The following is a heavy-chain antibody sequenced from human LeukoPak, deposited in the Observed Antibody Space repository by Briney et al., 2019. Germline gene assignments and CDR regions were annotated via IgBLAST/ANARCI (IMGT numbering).Heavy chain of an antibody. V-gene: IGHV3-74*01. Sequence: PGGSLRLSCATSGFTLSSYWMHWVRQAPGKGLEWVSRINEKGSITTYADSVKGRLTISRDNGMNTLYLQMNSLRAEDTAIYYCTRVGYIDEGIDYWGQGTLVTVSS. D-gene: IGHD5-24*01. CDR3: TRVGYIDEGIDY. CDR1: GFTLSSYW. CDR2: INEKGSIT. J-gene: IGHJ4*02.